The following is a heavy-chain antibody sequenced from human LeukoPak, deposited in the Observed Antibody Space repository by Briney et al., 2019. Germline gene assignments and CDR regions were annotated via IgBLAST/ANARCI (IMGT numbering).Heavy chain of an antibody. CDR3: ARSAYDFWSGYYPYYYYYYMDV. Sequence: GGSLRLSCAASGFTFSSYSMNWVRQAPGKGLEWVSSISSSSSYIYYADSVKGRFTISRDNAKNSLYLQMNSLRAEDTAVYYCARSAYDFWSGYYPYYYYYYMDVWGKGTTVTVSS. J-gene: IGHJ6*03. CDR1: GFTFSSYS. D-gene: IGHD3-3*01. CDR2: ISSSSSYI. V-gene: IGHV3-21*01.